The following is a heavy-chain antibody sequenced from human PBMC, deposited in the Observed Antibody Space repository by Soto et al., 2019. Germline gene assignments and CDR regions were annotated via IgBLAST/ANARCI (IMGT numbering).Heavy chain of an antibody. CDR3: AKNDLRFLEWLSYCYGMDI. Sequence: QVQLGESGGGVVQPGRSLRLSCAASGFTFSSYGMHWVRQAPGKGLEWVAVIWYDGSNKYYADSVKGRFTISRDNSKNTLYLQMHSLRAEDTAEYYCAKNDLRFLEWLSYCYGMDIWGQSNTVTVSS. CDR2: IWYDGSNK. J-gene: IGHJ6*02. D-gene: IGHD3-3*01. CDR1: GFTFSSYG. V-gene: IGHV3-33*06.